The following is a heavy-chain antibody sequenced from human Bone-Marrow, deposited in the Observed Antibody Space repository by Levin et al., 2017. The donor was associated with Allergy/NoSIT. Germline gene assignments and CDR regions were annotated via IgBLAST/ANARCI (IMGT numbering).Heavy chain of an antibody. CDR3: AIAQYDFRSGKPQSFDY. Sequence: GESLKISCKVSGSTLSEVSVNWVRQAPGEGLEWMGRFDPETDETDNTQKFHGRVTVTEDTSTDTGYMELSGLRSDDTAVYYCAIAQYDFRSGKPQSFDYWGQGTLITVSS. D-gene: IGHD3-3*01. J-gene: IGHJ4*02. CDR2: FDPETDET. CDR1: GSTLSEVS. V-gene: IGHV1-24*01.